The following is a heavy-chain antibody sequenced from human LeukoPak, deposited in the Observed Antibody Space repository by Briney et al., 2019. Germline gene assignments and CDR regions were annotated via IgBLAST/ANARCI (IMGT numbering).Heavy chain of an antibody. Sequence: GASVKVSCKASGYTFTSYDISWVRQAPGQGLEWMGWISAYNGNTNYAQKLQGRVTMTTDTSTSTAYMELRSLRSDDTAVYYCARVPLPHYGGNSGYWFDPWGQGTLVTVSS. J-gene: IGHJ5*02. CDR3: ARVPLPHYGGNSGYWFDP. CDR2: ISAYNGNT. CDR1: GYTFTSYD. V-gene: IGHV1-18*01. D-gene: IGHD4-17*01.